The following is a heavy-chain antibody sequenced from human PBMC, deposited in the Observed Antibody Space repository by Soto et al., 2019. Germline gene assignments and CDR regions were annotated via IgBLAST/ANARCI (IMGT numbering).Heavy chain of an antibody. CDR1: GFTFSSYW. J-gene: IGHJ6*02. CDR2: INSDGSST. CDR3: ASPYGDYLVGAWDV. D-gene: IGHD4-17*01. Sequence: GGSLGLSCAASGFTFSSYWMHWVRQAPGKGLVWVSRINSDGSSTSYADSVKGRFTISRDNAKNTLYLQMNSLRAEDTAVYYCASPYGDYLVGAWDVWGQGTTVTVSS. V-gene: IGHV3-74*01.